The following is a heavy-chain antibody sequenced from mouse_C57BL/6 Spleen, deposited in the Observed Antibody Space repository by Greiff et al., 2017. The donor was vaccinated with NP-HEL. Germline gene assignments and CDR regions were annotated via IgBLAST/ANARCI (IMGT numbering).Heavy chain of an antibody. J-gene: IGHJ4*01. V-gene: IGHV1-18*01. CDR1: GYTFTDYN. CDR3: ARGGFIYDGYYGYAMDY. D-gene: IGHD2-3*01. CDR2: INPNNGGT. Sequence: VQLQQSGPELVKPGASVKIPCKASGYTFTDYNMDWVKQSHGKSLEWIGDINPNNGGTIYNQKFKGKATLTVDKSSSTAYMELRSLTSEDTAVYYCARGGFIYDGYYGYAMDYWGQGTSVTVSS.